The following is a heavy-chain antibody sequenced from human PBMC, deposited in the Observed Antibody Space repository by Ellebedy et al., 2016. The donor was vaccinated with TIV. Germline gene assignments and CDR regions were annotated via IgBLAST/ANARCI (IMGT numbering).Heavy chain of an antibody. J-gene: IGHJ4*02. D-gene: IGHD3-16*01. CDR1: GFTFANYA. Sequence: PGGSLRLSCAASGFTFANYAMTWVRQVPGKGLEWFSSIRGRDGRTSYTDSAKGRFTIYRDNSKNTLFLQMNNLGVEYTAMYYCARDDALDGGYLDSWGQGTLVTVSS. V-gene: IGHV3-23*01. CDR3: ARDDALDGGYLDS. CDR2: IRGRDGRT.